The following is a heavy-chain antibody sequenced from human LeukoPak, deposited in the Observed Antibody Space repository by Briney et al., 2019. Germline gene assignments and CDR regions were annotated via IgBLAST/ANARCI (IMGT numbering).Heavy chain of an antibody. J-gene: IGHJ6*03. CDR1: GFTFSSYA. Sequence: GGSLRLSCAASGFTFSSYAMHWVRQAPGKGLEWVAVISSDGSNKYYADSVKGRFTISRDNSKNTLYLQMNSLRADDTAVYYCARDQITTVRGIIARSTPYYDYHYMDVWGKGTTVTVSS. CDR3: ARDQITTVRGIIARSTPYYDYHYMDV. V-gene: IGHV3-30*04. CDR2: ISSDGSNK. D-gene: IGHD3-10*01.